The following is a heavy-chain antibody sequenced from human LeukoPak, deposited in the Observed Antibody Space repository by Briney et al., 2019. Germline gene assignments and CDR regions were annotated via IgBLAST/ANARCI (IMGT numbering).Heavy chain of an antibody. Sequence: GGSLRLSCAASGFTFSNYAMHWVRQAPGTGLELVAVIWFDGTNKYYGDSVRGRFTISRDNSKNRLYLQMNSLGAEDTAGYYCAKARGSGWHDPWYLDYWGQGTLVTVSS. CDR2: IWFDGTNK. J-gene: IGHJ4*02. D-gene: IGHD6-19*01. CDR3: AKARGSGWHDPWYLDY. CDR1: GFTFSNYA. V-gene: IGHV3-33*06.